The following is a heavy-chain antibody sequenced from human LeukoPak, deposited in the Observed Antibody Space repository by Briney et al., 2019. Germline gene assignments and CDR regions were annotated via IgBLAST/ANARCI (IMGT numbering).Heavy chain of an antibody. V-gene: IGHV3-20*04. J-gene: IGHJ4*02. CDR2: INWSGGRT. CDR3: ARDYDYGDYPGY. CDR1: GFMFGDYG. Sequence: GGSLRLSCAASGFMFGDYGMSWVRQAPGKGLEWVSGINWSGGRTGYADSVKGRFTISRDNAKNSLYLQMNSLRAEDTALYYCARDYDYGDYPGYWGQGTLVTVSS. D-gene: IGHD4-17*01.